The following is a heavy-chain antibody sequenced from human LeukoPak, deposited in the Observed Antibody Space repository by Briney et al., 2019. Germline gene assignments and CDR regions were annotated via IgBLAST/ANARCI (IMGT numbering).Heavy chain of an antibody. V-gene: IGHV1-8*02. CDR3: ARGDY. CDR1: GYTFTSYG. CDR2: MNPNSDDT. Sequence: GASVKVSCKASGYTFTSYGISWVRQAPGQGLEWMGWMNPNSDDTGYAQKFQGRVTLTRNTSISTAYMELSSLRSEDTAMYYCARGDYWGQGTLVTVSS. J-gene: IGHJ4*02.